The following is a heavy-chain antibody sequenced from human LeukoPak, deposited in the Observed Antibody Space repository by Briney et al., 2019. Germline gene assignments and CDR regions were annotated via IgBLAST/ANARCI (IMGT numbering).Heavy chain of an antibody. J-gene: IGHJ4*02. CDR2: IRSKAYGGTT. D-gene: IGHD5-12*01. CDR1: GFTFGDDA. CDR3: TRVQRRGYSGYDLGY. V-gene: IGHV3-49*04. Sequence: GGSLRLSCTASGFTFGDDAMSWVSQAPGWGREWVGSIRSKAYGGTTEYAAAVKGRSTISRDDSRSIAYLQMSSLKTEDTAVYYCTRVQRRGYSGYDLGYWGQGTLVTVSS.